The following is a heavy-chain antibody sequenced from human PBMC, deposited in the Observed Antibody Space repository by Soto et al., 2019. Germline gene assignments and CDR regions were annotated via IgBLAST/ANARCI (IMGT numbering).Heavy chain of an antibody. Sequence: QAQLVQSGAAVKEPGASVKLSCKASGYSFSAYAIHWLRQAPGQRPEWMGWINTVNADTLYSQKYQGRVSITRDTSATTVYLELSSLRSEDTAVYFCAREHYTNENWFDPWGQGSLVTVSS. CDR1: GYSFSAYA. D-gene: IGHD2-2*02. CDR3: AREHYTNENWFDP. CDR2: INTVNADT. J-gene: IGHJ5*02. V-gene: IGHV1-3*04.